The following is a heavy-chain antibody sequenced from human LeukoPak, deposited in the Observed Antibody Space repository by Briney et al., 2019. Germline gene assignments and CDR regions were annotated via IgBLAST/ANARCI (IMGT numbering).Heavy chain of an antibody. D-gene: IGHD3-10*01. J-gene: IGHJ4*02. Sequence: GGSLRLSCAASGFTFSSYTMSWVRQAPGKGLEWVSAISGSGVNTYYADSVKGRFTISRDNSKNTLYLQTNSLRAEDTAIYYRAKEGYGSGSYLYNWGQGTLVTVSS. CDR1: GFTFSSYT. V-gene: IGHV3-23*01. CDR3: AKEGYGSGSYLYN. CDR2: ISGSGVNT.